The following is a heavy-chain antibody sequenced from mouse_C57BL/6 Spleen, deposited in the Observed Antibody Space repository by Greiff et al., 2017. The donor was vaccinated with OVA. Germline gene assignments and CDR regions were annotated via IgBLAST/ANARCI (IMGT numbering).Heavy chain of an antibody. CDR3: ARCSRGCYAMDD. CDR2: IHPSDSDT. Sequence: QVQLQQPGAELVKPGASVKVSCKASGYTFTSYWMHWVKQRPGQGLEWIGSIHPSDSDTNYNQKFKGKATLTVDKSSSTAYMQLSSLTSVDSAVYYCARCSRGCYAMDDWGQGTTVTVAS. D-gene: IGHD1-1*01. J-gene: IGHJ4*01. V-gene: IGHV1-74*01. CDR1: GYTFTSYW.